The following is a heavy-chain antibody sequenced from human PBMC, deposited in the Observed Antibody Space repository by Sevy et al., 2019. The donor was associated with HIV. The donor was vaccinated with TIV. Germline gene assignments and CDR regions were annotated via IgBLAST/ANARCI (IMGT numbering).Heavy chain of an antibody. V-gene: IGHV4-34*01. D-gene: IGHD2-2*01. Sequence: SETLSLTCAVHDGSFSGYYWNWIRQLPGKGLEWIGEINESGITYYNPSLKSRVTISVDTSKNQSSLKLNSVTAVDSAVYFCARSPPVVVVPGAPSWFDPWGQGTLVTVS. CDR1: DGSFSGYY. CDR3: ARSPPVVVVPGAPSWFDP. CDR2: INESGIT. J-gene: IGHJ5*02.